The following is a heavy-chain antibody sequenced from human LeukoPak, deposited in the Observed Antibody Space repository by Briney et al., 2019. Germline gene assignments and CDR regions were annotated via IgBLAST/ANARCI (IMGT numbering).Heavy chain of an antibody. D-gene: IGHD3-3*01. J-gene: IGHJ4*02. V-gene: IGHV1-2*02. Sequence: ASVKVSCEASGYTFTGYYMHWVRPAPGQGLEWMGWINPNSGGTNYAQKFQGRVTMTRDTSISTAYMELSRLRSDDTAVYYCARDRYYEFWSGYPLDYWGQGTLVTVPS. CDR2: INPNSGGT. CDR3: ARDRYYEFWSGYPLDY. CDR1: GYTFTGYY.